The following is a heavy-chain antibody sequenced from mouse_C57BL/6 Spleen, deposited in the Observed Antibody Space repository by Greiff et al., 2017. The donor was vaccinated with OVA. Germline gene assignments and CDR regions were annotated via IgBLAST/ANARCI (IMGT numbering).Heavy chain of an antibody. CDR3: AKNEIYYDYEGYFDY. J-gene: IGHJ2*01. CDR2: IWTGGGT. V-gene: IGHV2-9-1*01. D-gene: IGHD2-4*01. Sequence: VQLVESGPGLVAPSQSLSITCTVSGFSLTSYAISWVRQPPGKGLEWLGVIWTGGGTNYNSALISRLSISKDNSKSQVFLKMNSLQTDDTARYYCAKNEIYYDYEGYFDYWGQGTTLTVSS. CDR1: GFSLTSYA.